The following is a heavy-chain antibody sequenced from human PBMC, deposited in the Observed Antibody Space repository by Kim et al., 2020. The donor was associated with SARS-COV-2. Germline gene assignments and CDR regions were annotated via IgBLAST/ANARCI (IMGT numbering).Heavy chain of an antibody. J-gene: IGHJ4*02. CDR3: TTVYDSSGYYPLFDY. V-gene: IGHV3-15*01. D-gene: IGHD3-22*01. Sequence: APVKGRFTISRDDSKNTLYLQMNSLKTEDTAVYYCTTVYDSSGYYPLFDYWGQGTLVTVSP.